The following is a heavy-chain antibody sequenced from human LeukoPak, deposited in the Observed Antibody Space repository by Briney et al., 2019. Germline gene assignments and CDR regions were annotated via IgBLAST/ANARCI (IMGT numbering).Heavy chain of an antibody. CDR1: GYFTSNSYY. CDR2: VHHTGST. Sequence: SETLSLTCNVSGYFTSNSYYWAWIRQPPGRGLEWIGTVHHTGSTSYNPSLESRVTISVDASTSQFSLNLSSVTAADTAVYYCARVPRSHYYYYYMDVWGKGTTVTVSS. V-gene: IGHV4-38-2*02. J-gene: IGHJ6*03. CDR3: ARVPRSHYYYYYMDV.